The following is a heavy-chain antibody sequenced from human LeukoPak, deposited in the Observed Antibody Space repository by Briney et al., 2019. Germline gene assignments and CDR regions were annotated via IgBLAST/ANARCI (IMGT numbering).Heavy chain of an antibody. CDR2: IKQDGSEK. D-gene: IGHD5-12*01. CDR3: ARGRYSGTTYYFDY. Sequence: QAGGSLRLSCAASGFTFSSYWMSWVRQAPGKGLEWVANIKQDGSEKNYVDSVKGRFTISRDNAKNSLYLQMNSLRAEDTAMYYCARGRYSGTTYYFDYWGQGTLVTVSS. V-gene: IGHV3-7*03. CDR1: GFTFSSYW. J-gene: IGHJ4*02.